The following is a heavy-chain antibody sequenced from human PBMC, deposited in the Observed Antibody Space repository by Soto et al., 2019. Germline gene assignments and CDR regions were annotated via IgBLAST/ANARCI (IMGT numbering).Heavy chain of an antibody. J-gene: IGHJ4*02. V-gene: IGHV3-74*01. CDR2: INSEGTGT. CDR1: GFTFSSYW. Sequence: QSGGSVRLSCAASGFTFSSYWMHWVRQVPGKGLVWVSRINSEGTGTIYADSVKGRFTISRDNAKNTLYLQMNSLRAEDTAVYYCVRDYDSSGYNSDYWGQGTPVTVSS. D-gene: IGHD3-22*01. CDR3: VRDYDSSGYNSDY.